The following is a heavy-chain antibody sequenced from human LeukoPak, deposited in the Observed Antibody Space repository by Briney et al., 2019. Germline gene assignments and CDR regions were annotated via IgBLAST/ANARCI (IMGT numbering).Heavy chain of an antibody. Sequence: GASVTVSCKASGGTFSSYAISWVRQAPGQGLEWMGRIIPILGIANYAQKFQGRVTITADKSTSTAYMELSSLRSEDTAVYYCARGSSSGYYNNFDYWGQGTLVTVSS. D-gene: IGHD3-22*01. CDR1: GGTFSSYA. J-gene: IGHJ4*02. V-gene: IGHV1-69*04. CDR3: ARGSSSGYYNNFDY. CDR2: IIPILGIA.